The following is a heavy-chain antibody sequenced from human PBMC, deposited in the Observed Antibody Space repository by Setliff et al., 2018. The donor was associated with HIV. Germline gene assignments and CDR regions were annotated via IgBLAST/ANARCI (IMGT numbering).Heavy chain of an antibody. CDR2: IYSTGNT. CDR3: ARDYDKLFDY. J-gene: IGHJ4*02. CDR1: GGSISSGTYD. D-gene: IGHD3-16*01. Sequence: PSETLSLTCTVSGGSISSGTYDWSWIRPPAGQGLEWIGHIYSTGNTNYNSSLKSRVTMSIETSKNQFSLKRTSVTAADTAVYYCARDYDKLFDYWGQGALVTVSS. V-gene: IGHV4-61*09.